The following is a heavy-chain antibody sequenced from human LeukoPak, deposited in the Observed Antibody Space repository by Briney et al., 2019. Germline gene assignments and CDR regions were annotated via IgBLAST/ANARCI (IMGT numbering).Heavy chain of an antibody. Sequence: ASMKVSCKVSGYTLTERSMHWVRQSPGKGLERMGGFDPADGDTVHARPLEGRVTMTLDTSTDTAYVELSGLRSDDTAVYYCATPRDLFNFDYWGQGTLVIVSS. D-gene: IGHD3-10*01. CDR3: ATPRDLFNFDY. CDR2: FDPADGDT. J-gene: IGHJ4*02. CDR1: GYTLTERS. V-gene: IGHV1-24*01.